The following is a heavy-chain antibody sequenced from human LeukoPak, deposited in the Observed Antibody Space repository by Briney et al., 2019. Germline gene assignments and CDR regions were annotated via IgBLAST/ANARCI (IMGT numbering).Heavy chain of an antibody. Sequence: GGSLRLSCAAPGFTFSSYGMSWVRQAPGKGLEWVSFIYSGGNTYYADSVKGRFTISRDNSKNTVHLQMNSLRPEDTAVYYCARRSRDGWYFDYWGQGTLVTVSS. CDR3: ARRSRDGWYFDY. V-gene: IGHV3-66*02. J-gene: IGHJ4*02. D-gene: IGHD5-24*01. CDR2: IYSGGNT. CDR1: GFTFSSYG.